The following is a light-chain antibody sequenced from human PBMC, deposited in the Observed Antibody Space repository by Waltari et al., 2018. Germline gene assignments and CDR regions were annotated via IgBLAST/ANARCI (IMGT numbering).Light chain of an antibody. J-gene: IGLJ1*01. CDR3: CSYSISNIV. CDR2: DVS. V-gene: IGLV2-14*03. CDR1: GSDVGDYNY. Sequence: QSALTQPASVSGSPGQSITISCTATGSDVGDYNYVSWYQQHTGAAPKLIIYDVSNRPSGVPHRFSGSKSGNMASLTISGLQTEDEADYYCCSYSISNIVFGSGTKVTVL.